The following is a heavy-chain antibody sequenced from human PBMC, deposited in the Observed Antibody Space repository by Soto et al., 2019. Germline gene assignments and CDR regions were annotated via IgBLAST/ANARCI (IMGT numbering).Heavy chain of an antibody. J-gene: IGHJ6*02. V-gene: IGHV5-51*01. CDR1: GYSFTSYW. CDR3: ARLTYYYDSSGYYYDVGYYYYGMDV. D-gene: IGHD3-22*01. CDR2: IYPGDSDT. Sequence: PGESLKISCNGSGYSFTSYWIGWVRQMPGKGLEWMGIIYPGDSDTRYSPSFQGQVTISADKSISTAYLQWSSLKASDTAMYYCARLTYYYDSSGYYYDVGYYYYGMDVWGQGTTVTVSS.